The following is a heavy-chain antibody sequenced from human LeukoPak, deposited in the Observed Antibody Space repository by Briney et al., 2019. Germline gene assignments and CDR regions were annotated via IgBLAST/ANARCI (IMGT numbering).Heavy chain of an antibody. Sequence: PSETLSLTCTVSGGSISSYYWSWIRQPPGAGLEWIGYLYNSGSTNYNPSLKSRVTISVHTSKNQFSLKLSSVTAADTAVYYCARRRRGYYGYEDAFDIWGQGTMVTVSS. D-gene: IGHD5-12*01. CDR3: ARRRRGYYGYEDAFDI. CDR2: LYNSGST. CDR1: GGSISSYY. V-gene: IGHV4-59*08. J-gene: IGHJ3*02.